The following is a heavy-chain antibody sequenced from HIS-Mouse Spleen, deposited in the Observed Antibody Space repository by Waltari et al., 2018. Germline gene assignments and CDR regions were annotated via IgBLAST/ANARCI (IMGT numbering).Heavy chain of an antibody. V-gene: IGHV1-2*02. CDR3: ARVSSGGSDFDY. CDR2: LNPNRGGT. CDR1: GYTFTGYY. J-gene: IGHJ4*02. D-gene: IGHD3-16*01. Sequence: QVQLVQSGAEVKKPGASVKVSCKASGYTFTGYYMHWVRQAPGQGLEWMGGLNPNRGGTNYAQKFQGRVTMTRDTSISTAYMELSRLRSDDTAVYYCARVSSGGSDFDYWGQGTLVTVSS.